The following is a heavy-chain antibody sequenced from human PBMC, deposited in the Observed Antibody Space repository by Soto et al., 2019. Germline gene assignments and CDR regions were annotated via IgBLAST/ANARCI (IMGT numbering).Heavy chain of an antibody. Sequence: SETLSLTCAVYGGSFSGYYWSWIRQPPGKGLEWIGEINHSGSTNYNPSLKSRVTISVDTSKNQFSLKLSSVTAADTAVYYCLRGPEMATIRSHRDELTDYWGQGTLVTVSS. V-gene: IGHV4-34*01. CDR3: LRGPEMATIRSHRDELTDY. D-gene: IGHD5-12*01. CDR2: INHSGST. J-gene: IGHJ4*02. CDR1: GGSFSGYY.